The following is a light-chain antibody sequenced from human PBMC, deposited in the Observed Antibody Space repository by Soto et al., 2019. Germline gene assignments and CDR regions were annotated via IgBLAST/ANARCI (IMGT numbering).Light chain of an antibody. CDR1: SGHSSYA. CDR2: VNSDGSH. CDR3: QTWGTGIQV. Sequence: QLMLTQSPSASASLGASVKLTCTLSSGHSSYAIAWHQQQPEKGPRYLMRVNSDGSHSKGDGIPDRFSGSSSGAERYLTISSLQSEDEADYYCQTWGTGIQVFGGGTKLTVL. V-gene: IGLV4-69*01. J-gene: IGLJ2*01.